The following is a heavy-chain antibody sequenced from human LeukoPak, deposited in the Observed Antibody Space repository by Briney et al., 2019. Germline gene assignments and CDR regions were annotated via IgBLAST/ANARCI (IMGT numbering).Heavy chain of an antibody. Sequence: GGSLRLSCAASGFTFSNYAMTWVREAPGKGLEWVSGISGSDSRTYYADSVKGRFTLSRDYPKHTLYLQMKSLRAEDTAVYFCAKYSGSSYYPPNWDSWGQGTLVTVSS. J-gene: IGHJ4*02. D-gene: IGHD1-26*01. CDR1: GFTFSNYA. CDR2: ISGSDSRT. CDR3: AKYSGSSYYPPNWDS. V-gene: IGHV3-23*01.